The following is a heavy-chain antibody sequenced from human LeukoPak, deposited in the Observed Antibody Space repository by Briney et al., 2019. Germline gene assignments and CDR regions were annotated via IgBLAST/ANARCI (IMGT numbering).Heavy chain of an antibody. V-gene: IGHV4-59*01. CDR1: GGSISSYY. CDR2: IFYSGST. Sequence: SETLSLTCTVSGGSISSYYCSWIRQPPGKGREWSGYIFYSGSTNYNPSLKSRVTISVDTSKNQSSLKLSSVTAADTAVYYCARMGRSSGPFQHWGQGTLVTVSS. J-gene: IGHJ1*01. D-gene: IGHD6-25*01. CDR3: ARMGRSSGPFQH.